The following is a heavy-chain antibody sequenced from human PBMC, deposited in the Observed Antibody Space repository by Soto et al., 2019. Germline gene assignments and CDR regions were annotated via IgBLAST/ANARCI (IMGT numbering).Heavy chain of an antibody. D-gene: IGHD3-22*01. J-gene: IGHJ4*02. Sequence: QVQLVQSGAEEKKPGASVKVSCKASGYTFTSYAMHWVRQAPGQRLEWMGWINAGNGNTEYSQKFQSRVTITRDTSASTVYMELSSLRSEVTAVYYCARGSGYYYWDDYWGQGTLVTVSS. CDR2: INAGNGNT. CDR3: ARGSGYYYWDDY. CDR1: GYTFTSYA. V-gene: IGHV1-3*05.